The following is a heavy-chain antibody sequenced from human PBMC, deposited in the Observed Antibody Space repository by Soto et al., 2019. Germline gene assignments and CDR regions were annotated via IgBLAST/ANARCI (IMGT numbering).Heavy chain of an antibody. J-gene: IGHJ6*02. CDR2: ISAYNGNT. D-gene: IGHD3-10*01. CDR3: ARYGITMVRGVITHYCYGVDV. V-gene: IGHV1-18*01. CDR1: GYTFTSYG. Sequence: ASVKVSCKASGYTFTSYGISWVRQAPGQGLEWMGWISAYNGNTNYAQKLQGRVTMTTDTSTSTAYMELRSLRSDDTAVYYCARYGITMVRGVITHYCYGVDVWGQGTTVTVSS.